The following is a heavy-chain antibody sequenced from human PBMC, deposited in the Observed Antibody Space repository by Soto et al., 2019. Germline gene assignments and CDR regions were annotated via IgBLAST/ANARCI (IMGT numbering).Heavy chain of an antibody. J-gene: IGHJ4*01. CDR3: ARHSTSAPKDY. CDR1: GYSFTTYW. D-gene: IGHD3-10*01. CDR2: IYPGDSDT. V-gene: IGHV5-51*01. Sequence: PGESLKISCKGSGYSFTTYWIAWVRRMPGKGLERVGIIYPGDSDTRYSPSFEGHVTISVDKSISTAFLQWNSLKASDNAIYYCARHSTSAPKDYWGQGTLVTVSS.